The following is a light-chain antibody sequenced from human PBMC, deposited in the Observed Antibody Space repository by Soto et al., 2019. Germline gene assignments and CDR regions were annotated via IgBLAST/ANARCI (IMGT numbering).Light chain of an antibody. V-gene: IGKV1-5*03. CDR3: QQYYTYST. J-gene: IGKJ5*01. CDR1: QTISSW. Sequence: DIQRTQSPSTLSGSVGDRVTITCRASQTISSWLAWYQQKPGKAPKLLIYKASTLKSGVPSRFSGSGSGTEFTLTISSLPPDDFATYFCQQYYTYSTFGQGTRLEIK. CDR2: KAS.